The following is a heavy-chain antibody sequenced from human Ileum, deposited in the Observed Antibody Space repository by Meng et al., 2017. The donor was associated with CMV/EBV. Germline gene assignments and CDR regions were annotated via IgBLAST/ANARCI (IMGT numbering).Heavy chain of an antibody. D-gene: IGHD4-23*01. CDR2: LNIDGTIT. CDR1: GFTFSNYW. V-gene: IGHV3-74*01. Sequence: VPLVESRGGLVQPGGSLRLSCAASGFTFSNYWLHWVRQAPGKGLVWVSRLNIDGTITNYADSVEGRFTISRDNAKNILHLEMNSLRAEDTAVYYCARGRYGGNSYFDYWGQGTLVTVSS. CDR3: ARGRYGGNSYFDY. J-gene: IGHJ4*02.